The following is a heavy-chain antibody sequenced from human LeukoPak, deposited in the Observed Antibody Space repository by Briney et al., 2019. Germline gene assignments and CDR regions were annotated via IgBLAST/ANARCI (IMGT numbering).Heavy chain of an antibody. CDR1: GGTFSSYA. D-gene: IGHD4-23*01. CDR2: IIPIFGTA. V-gene: IGHV1-69*06. J-gene: IGHJ4*02. Sequence: SVKVSCKASGGTFSSYAISWVRQAPGQGLEWMGGIIPIFGTANYAQKFQGRVTITADKSTSTAYMELSSLRSEDTAVYYCAGGGNSFYFDYWGQGTLVTVSS. CDR3: AGGGNSFYFDY.